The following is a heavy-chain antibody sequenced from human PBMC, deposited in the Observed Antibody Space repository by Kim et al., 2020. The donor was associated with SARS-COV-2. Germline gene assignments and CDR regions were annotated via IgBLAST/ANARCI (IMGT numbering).Heavy chain of an antibody. CDR2: SNK. Sequence: SNKYYADSVKGRFTISRDNSKNTLYLQRNSLRAEDTAVYYCAKDSTGFGDWGQGTLVTVSS. D-gene: IGHD3-16*01. V-gene: IGHV3-30*02. J-gene: IGHJ4*02. CDR3: AKDSTGFGD.